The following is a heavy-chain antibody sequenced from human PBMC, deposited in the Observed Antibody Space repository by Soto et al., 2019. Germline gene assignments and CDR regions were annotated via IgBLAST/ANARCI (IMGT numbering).Heavy chain of an antibody. D-gene: IGHD3-22*01. Sequence: GESLKISCKASGYSFSFYWIGWVRQMPVHGLEWMAIMYPDDSDIRYSPSFEAHVTISADKSTSTAFLQWSSLKASDTAMYYCATAYVYDFENSNYYRDDFDIWGQGTLVTVSS. CDR2: MYPDDSDI. CDR1: GYSFSFYW. V-gene: IGHV5-51*01. J-gene: IGHJ3*02. CDR3: ATAYVYDFENSNYYRDDFDI.